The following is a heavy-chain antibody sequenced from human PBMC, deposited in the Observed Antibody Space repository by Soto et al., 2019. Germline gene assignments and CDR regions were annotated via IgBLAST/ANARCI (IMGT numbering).Heavy chain of an antibody. V-gene: IGHV4-30-2*01. Sequence: SETLSLPCAVSGCSISSGGYSWSWIRQPPGKGLEWIGYIYHSGSTYYNPSLKSRVTISVDRSKNQFSLKLSSVTAADTAVYYCARGRRYPDYWGQGTLVTVSS. D-gene: IGHD2-2*02. CDR3: ARGRRYPDY. CDR2: IYHSGST. CDR1: GCSISSGGYS. J-gene: IGHJ4*02.